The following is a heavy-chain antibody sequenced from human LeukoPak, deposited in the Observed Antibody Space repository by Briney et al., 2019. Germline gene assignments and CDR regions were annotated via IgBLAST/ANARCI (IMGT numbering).Heavy chain of an antibody. CDR3: ARDNSYYYGSGSYSLFDY. V-gene: IGHV4-4*07. CDR2: IYTSGST. J-gene: IGHJ4*02. Sequence: SETLSLTCTVSGGSISSYYWSWIRQPAGKGLEWIGRIYTSGSTNYNPSLKSRVTMSVDTSKSQFSLKLSSVTAADTAVYYCARDNSYYYGSGSYSLFDYWGQGTLVTVSS. CDR1: GGSISSYY. D-gene: IGHD3-10*01.